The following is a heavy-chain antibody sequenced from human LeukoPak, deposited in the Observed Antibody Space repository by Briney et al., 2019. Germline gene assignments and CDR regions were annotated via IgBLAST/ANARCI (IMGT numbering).Heavy chain of an antibody. D-gene: IGHD3-22*01. V-gene: IGHV1-8*03. Sequence: ASVKVSCKASGYTFTSYDINWVRQATGQGLEWMGWMNPNSGNTGYAQKFQGRVTITRNTSISTAYMELWSLRSDDTAVYYCARGWDSSTLDRYNWFDPWGQGTLVTVSS. CDR1: GYTFTSYD. CDR3: ARGWDSSTLDRYNWFDP. CDR2: MNPNSGNT. J-gene: IGHJ5*02.